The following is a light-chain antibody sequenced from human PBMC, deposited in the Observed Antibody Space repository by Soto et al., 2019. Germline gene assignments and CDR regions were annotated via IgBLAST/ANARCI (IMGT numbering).Light chain of an antibody. CDR3: QQRSNWL. CDR1: QSVSNY. V-gene: IGKV3-11*01. CDR2: DAS. J-gene: IGKJ3*01. Sequence: ENVLTQSPATLSLSPGERATLSCRASQSVSNYVAWYQQNPGQAPRLLIYDASNRAAGIPARFSGSGSGTDFTLTISSLEPEDFAVYYCQQRSNWLFGPGTKVDI.